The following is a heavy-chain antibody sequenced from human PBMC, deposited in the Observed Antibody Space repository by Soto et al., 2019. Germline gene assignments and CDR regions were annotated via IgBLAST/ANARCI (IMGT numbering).Heavy chain of an antibody. Sequence: TGGSLRLSCAASGFTFSSHAMHWVRQAPGKGLEWVAVISYDGSNKYYADSVKGRFTISRDNSKNTLYLQMNSLRAEDTAVYYCARDQRLDHFDYWGQGTLVTVSS. CDR1: GFTFSSHA. CDR3: ARDQRLDHFDY. CDR2: ISYDGSNK. J-gene: IGHJ4*02. V-gene: IGHV3-30-3*01. D-gene: IGHD6-25*01.